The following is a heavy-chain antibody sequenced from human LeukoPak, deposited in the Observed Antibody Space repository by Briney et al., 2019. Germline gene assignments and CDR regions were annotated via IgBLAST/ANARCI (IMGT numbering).Heavy chain of an antibody. Sequence: ASVKVSCKASGYTFTSYDINWVRQATGQGLEWMGWMNPNSGNTGYAQKFQGRVTITRNTSISTAYMELSSLRSEDTAVYYCATEPSHDCSTSSCHNGNWFDPWGQGTLVTVSS. D-gene: IGHD2-2*02. CDR3: ATEPSHDCSTSSCHNGNWFDP. CDR1: GYTFTSYD. CDR2: MNPNSGNT. J-gene: IGHJ5*02. V-gene: IGHV1-8*03.